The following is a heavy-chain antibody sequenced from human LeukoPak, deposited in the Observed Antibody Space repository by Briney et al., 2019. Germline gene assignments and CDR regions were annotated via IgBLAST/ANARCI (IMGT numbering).Heavy chain of an antibody. CDR3: ARVISDCANFNCFKGYFDY. V-gene: IGHV1-46*01. CDR2: INPSGGST. Sequence: EASVKVSRKASGYTFTSYYMHWVRQAPGQGLEWMGIINPSGGSTSYAQKFQGRVTMTRDTSANTAYMELSSLGSEDTTIYYCARVISDCANFNCFKGYFDYWGQGTPVTVSS. D-gene: IGHD5/OR15-5a*01. CDR1: GYTFTSYY. J-gene: IGHJ4*01.